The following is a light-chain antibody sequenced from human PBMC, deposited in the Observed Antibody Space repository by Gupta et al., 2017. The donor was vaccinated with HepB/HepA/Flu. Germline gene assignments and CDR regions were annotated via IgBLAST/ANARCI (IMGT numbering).Light chain of an antibody. CDR1: TSDVGGYDY. V-gene: IGLV2-14*03. Sequence: QSALTQPASVSGSPGQSITISCTGTTSDVGGYDYVSWYQQHPAKAPKLMIYAVNNRPSGVSNRFSGSKSVTSASLTISGLQAEDEDDYYCSSYTTSSTLFGGGTKLTVL. CDR2: AVN. CDR3: SSYTTSSTL. J-gene: IGLJ2*01.